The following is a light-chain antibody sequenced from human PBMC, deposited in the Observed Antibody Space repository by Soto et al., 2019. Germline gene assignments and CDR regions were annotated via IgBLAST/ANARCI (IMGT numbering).Light chain of an antibody. CDR3: QQFDSSPQT. CDR1: QNVRSNS. Sequence: EIVLTQSPGTLSLSPGERATLSCGASQNVRSNSLAWYQQKPGQAPRLLIYGASRRAAGIPDRFSGSGSGTDFTLTISRLEPEDFAVYYCQQFDSSPQTFGQGTKLDIK. CDR2: GAS. J-gene: IGKJ2*01. V-gene: IGKV3-20*01.